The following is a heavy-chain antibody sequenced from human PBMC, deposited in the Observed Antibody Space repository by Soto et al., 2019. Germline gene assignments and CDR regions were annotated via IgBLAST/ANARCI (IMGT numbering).Heavy chain of an antibody. CDR3: ARDPVTTVTTDYYGMDV. V-gene: IGHV3-33*01. Sequence: QVQLVESGGGVVQPGRSLRLSCAASGFTFSSYGMHWVRQAPGKGLEWVAVIWYDGSNKYYADSVKGRFTISRDNSKNTLYLQTNSLRAEDTAVYYCARDPVTTVTTDYYGMDVWGQGTTVTVSS. D-gene: IGHD4-17*01. CDR2: IWYDGSNK. J-gene: IGHJ6*02. CDR1: GFTFSSYG.